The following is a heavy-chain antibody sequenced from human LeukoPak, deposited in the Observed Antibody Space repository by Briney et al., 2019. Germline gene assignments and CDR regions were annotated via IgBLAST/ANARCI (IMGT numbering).Heavy chain of an antibody. CDR3: AREKGSSWYRACDY. CDR2: ISSSGSTI. Sequence: GGSLRLSCAASGSTFSDYYMSWIRQAPGKGLEWVSYISSSGSTIYYADSVKGRFTISRDNAKNSLYLQMNSLRAEDTAVYYCAREKGSSWYRACDYWGQGTLVTVSS. V-gene: IGHV3-11*01. CDR1: GSTFSDYY. D-gene: IGHD6-13*01. J-gene: IGHJ4*02.